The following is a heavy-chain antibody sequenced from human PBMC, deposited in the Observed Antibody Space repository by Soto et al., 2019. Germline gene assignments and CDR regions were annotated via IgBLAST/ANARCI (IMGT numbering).Heavy chain of an antibody. Sequence: QVHLVQSGAEVKEPGASVKVSCKASGFTFTSYVIHWVRQATGQGLQWMGWMNPDSGNTGYAQKFQGRVTMTRDTSINTAYMELSTLTSEDTAVYYCARDLGYCSGGRCRNWFDPWGQGTPVTVSS. V-gene: IGHV1-8*01. CDR1: GFTFTSYV. J-gene: IGHJ5*02. CDR3: ARDLGYCSGGRCRNWFDP. D-gene: IGHD2-15*01. CDR2: MNPDSGNT.